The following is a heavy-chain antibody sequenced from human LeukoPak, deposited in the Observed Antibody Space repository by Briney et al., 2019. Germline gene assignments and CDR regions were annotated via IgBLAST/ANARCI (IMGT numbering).Heavy chain of an antibody. CDR2: ISYDGSNK. Sequence: PGGSLRLSCAASGFTFSSYSMNWVRQAPGKGLEWVAVISYDGSNKYYADSVKGRFTISRDNSKNTLYLQMNSLRAEDTAVYYCAKGMVRGVTIYYGMDVWGQGTTVTVSS. J-gene: IGHJ6*02. V-gene: IGHV3-30*18. CDR1: GFTFSSYS. CDR3: AKGMVRGVTIYYGMDV. D-gene: IGHD3-10*01.